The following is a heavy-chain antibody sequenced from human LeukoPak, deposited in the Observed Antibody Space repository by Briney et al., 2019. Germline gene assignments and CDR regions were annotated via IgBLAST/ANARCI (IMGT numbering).Heavy chain of an antibody. V-gene: IGHV3-23*01. CDR1: GFTFSSYA. Sequence: GGSLRLSCAASGFTFSSYAMSWVRQAPGKGLEWVSAVTGGGGNTYYADSVKGRFTISRDNAKNTLFLQMNSLRAEDTAVYYCAGGSTLDRGLVYYWGQGTLVTVSS. D-gene: IGHD3-10*01. CDR2: VTGGGGNT. CDR3: AGGSTLDRGLVYY. J-gene: IGHJ4*02.